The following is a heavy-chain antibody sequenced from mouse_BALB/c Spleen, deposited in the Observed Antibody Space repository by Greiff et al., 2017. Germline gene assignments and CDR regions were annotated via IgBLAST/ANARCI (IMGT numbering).Heavy chain of an antibody. Sequence: EVKLVESGGGLVQPGGSLKLSCAASGFTFSSYTMSWVRQTPEKRLEWVAYISNGGGSTYYPDTVKGRFTISRDNAKNTLYLQMSSLKSEDTAMYYCARQGYDYDPYYFDYWGQGTTLTVSS. CDR2: ISNGGGST. CDR3: ARQGYDYDPYYFDY. V-gene: IGHV5-12-2*01. D-gene: IGHD2-4*01. J-gene: IGHJ2*01. CDR1: GFTFSSYT.